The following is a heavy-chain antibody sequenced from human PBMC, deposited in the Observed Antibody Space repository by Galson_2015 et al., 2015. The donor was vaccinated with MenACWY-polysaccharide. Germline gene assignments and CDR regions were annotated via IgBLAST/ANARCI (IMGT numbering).Heavy chain of an antibody. J-gene: IGHJ4*02. CDR2: VSGTGHST. CDR3: AKDIRIVYSNYQFDS. D-gene: IGHD4-11*01. V-gene: IGHV3-23*01. CDR1: GFTFGSYA. Sequence: SLRLSCAASGFTFGSYAMGWVRQAPGKGLEWVSGVSGTGHSTYYADSVKGRFTISRDNSKNTLYLEMKSLRAEDTATYYCAKDIRIVYSNYQFDSWGQGTLVTVSS.